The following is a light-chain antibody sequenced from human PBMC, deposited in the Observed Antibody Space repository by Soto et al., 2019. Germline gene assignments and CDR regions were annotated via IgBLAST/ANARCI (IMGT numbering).Light chain of an antibody. CDR2: DVS. CDR3: SSYTSSSNV. CDR1: SSDVGGYNY. V-gene: IGLV2-14*01. Sequence: QSVLTQPASVSGSPGQSITISCTGTSSDVGGYNYVSWYQQHPGKAPKLMIYDVSNRPSGVSNRFSGSKSGNTASLTTSGLQAEDEADYYGSSYTSSSNVFGTGTKLTVL. J-gene: IGLJ1*01.